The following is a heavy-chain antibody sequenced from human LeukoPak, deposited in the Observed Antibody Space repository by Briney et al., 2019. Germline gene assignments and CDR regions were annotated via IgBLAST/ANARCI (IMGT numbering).Heavy chain of an antibody. V-gene: IGHV4-34*01. J-gene: IGHJ4*02. Sequence: SETLSLTCAVYGGSFSGYYWSWIRQPPGKGLEWIGEINHSGSTNYNPSLKSRVTISVDTSKNQFSLKLSSVTAADTAVYYCAGGYSDYWGQGTLVTVSS. CDR2: INHSGST. CDR1: GGSFSGYY. D-gene: IGHD2-21*01. CDR3: AGGYSDY.